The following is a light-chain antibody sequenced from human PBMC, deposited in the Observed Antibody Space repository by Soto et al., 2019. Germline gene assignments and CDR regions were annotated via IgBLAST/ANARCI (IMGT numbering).Light chain of an antibody. CDR3: QSYDSSLISLI. J-gene: IGLJ1*01. CDR1: SSNIGRNY. CDR2: RDN. V-gene: IGLV1-47*01. Sequence: QSVLTQSPSASGTPGQRVTISCSGSSSNIGRNYVYWYQQLPGTAPKLLIYRDNQRPSGVPDRFSGSKSGSSASLVITGLQVEDEADYYCQSYDSSLISLIFGPGTKLTVL.